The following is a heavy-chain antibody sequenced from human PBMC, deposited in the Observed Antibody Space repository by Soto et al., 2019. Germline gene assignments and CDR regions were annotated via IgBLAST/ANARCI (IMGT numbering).Heavy chain of an antibody. Sequence: PXVSLRLSCAASGSTFSNACMSWVRQAPGKGLEWVGRVKSKSNGGTTDYAASVKGRFTISRDDSKNTLYLQMNSLKTEDTAVYYCTTLGFDPWGQGTLVTVSS. V-gene: IGHV3-15*01. J-gene: IGHJ5*02. CDR3: TTLGFDP. CDR1: GSTFSNAC. CDR2: VKSKSNGGTT.